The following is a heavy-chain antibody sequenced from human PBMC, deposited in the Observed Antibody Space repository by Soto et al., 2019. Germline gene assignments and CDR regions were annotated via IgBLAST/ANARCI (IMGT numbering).Heavy chain of an antibody. D-gene: IGHD3-22*01. CDR2: IYSGGST. Sequence: GGSLRLSCAASGFTVSSNYMSWVRQAPGKGLEWVSVIYSGGSTYYADSVKGRFTISRDNSKNTLYLQMNSLRAEDTAVYYCAKVNDDSSGYPLWYYGMDVWGQGTTVTVSS. J-gene: IGHJ6*02. CDR1: GFTVSSNY. V-gene: IGHV3-53*05. CDR3: AKVNDDSSGYPLWYYGMDV.